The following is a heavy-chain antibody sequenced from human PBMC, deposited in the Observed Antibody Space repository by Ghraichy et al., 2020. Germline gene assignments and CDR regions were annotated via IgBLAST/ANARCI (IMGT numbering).Heavy chain of an antibody. CDR1: GGTFSSYA. D-gene: IGHD6-13*01. Sequence: SVKVSCKASGGTFSSYAISWVRQAPGQGLEWMGGIIPIFGTANYAQKFQGRVTITADESTSTAYMELSSRSSEDTAGYYCARDRDSSSREVYYYYGMDVWGQGTTVTVSS. CDR3: ARDRDSSSREVYYYYGMDV. CDR2: IIPIFGTA. V-gene: IGHV1-69*13. J-gene: IGHJ6*02.